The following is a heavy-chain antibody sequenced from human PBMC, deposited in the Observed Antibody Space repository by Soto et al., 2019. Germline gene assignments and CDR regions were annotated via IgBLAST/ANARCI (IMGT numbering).Heavy chain of an antibody. V-gene: IGHV2-26*01. CDR2: IFSNDEK. CDR3: ARIATAFKWDFDL. CDR1: GFSLSNARMG. D-gene: IGHD1-26*01. Sequence: QVTLKESGPVLVKPTEPLTLTCTVSGFSLSNARMGVSWIRQPPTTALEWLAHIFSNDEKSYSTSLKSRLTIPKDTSNSQVVLTITTMDPADTATYYSARIATAFKWDFDLWGRGTLVRVS. J-gene: IGHJ2*01.